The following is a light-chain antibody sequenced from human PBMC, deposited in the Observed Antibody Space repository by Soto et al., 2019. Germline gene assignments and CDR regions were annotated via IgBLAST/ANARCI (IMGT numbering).Light chain of an antibody. CDR3: AAWEDSLNGYV. V-gene: IGLV1-44*01. J-gene: IGLJ1*01. Sequence: QSALTQPPSASWPPGQRVTISCSGSSSKIGSNTVNWYQQLPGTAPKLLIDSNNQRPSAVPDRFSGSKSGTSASLAISGLQSEDEADYYCAAWEDSLNGYVFGTGTKVTVL. CDR1: SSKIGSNT. CDR2: SNN.